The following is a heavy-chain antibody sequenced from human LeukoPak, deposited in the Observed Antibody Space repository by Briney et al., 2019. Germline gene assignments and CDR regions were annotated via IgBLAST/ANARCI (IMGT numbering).Heavy chain of an antibody. CDR1: GGSISSYY. CDR2: IYYSGST. V-gene: IGHV4-59*01. D-gene: IGHD5-12*01. Sequence: PSETLSLTCTVSGGSISSYYWSWIRQPPGKGLEWIGYIYYSGSTNYNPSLKSRVTISVDTSKNQFSLKLSSVTAADTAVYYCARATSGYSRGSELYYYYMDVWGKGTTVTISS. J-gene: IGHJ6*03. CDR3: ARATSGYSRGSELYYYYMDV.